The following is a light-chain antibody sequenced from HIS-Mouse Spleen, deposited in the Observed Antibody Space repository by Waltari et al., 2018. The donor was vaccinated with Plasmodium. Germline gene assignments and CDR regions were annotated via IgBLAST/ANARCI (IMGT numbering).Light chain of an antibody. Sequence: QSALTQPPSASGSPGQSVPISCTGTSSDVGGYNFLPWYQQHPGKAPKLMIYEVSKRPSGVPDRFSGSKSGNTASLTVSGLQAEDEADYYCSSYAGSNNLVFGGGTKLTVL. CDR1: SSDVGGYNF. CDR2: EVS. J-gene: IGLJ2*01. CDR3: SSYAGSNNLV. V-gene: IGLV2-8*01.